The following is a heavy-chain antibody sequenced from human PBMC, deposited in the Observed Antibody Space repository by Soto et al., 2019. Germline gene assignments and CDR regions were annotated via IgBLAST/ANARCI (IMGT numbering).Heavy chain of an antibody. CDR1: GDSISSGGYY. V-gene: IGHV4-31*03. D-gene: IGHD6-19*01. CDR2: IYYGGST. Sequence: QVQLQESGPGLAKPSQTLSLTCTVSGDSISSGGYYWSWIRQHPGKGLEWIGHIYYGGSTSFNPSLKSRLTISVDTSKNQFSLRLSSVTAADTAVYYCARWTGVAVVSYYYYGMDLWGQGTTVTVSS. J-gene: IGHJ6*02. CDR3: ARWTGVAVVSYYYYGMDL.